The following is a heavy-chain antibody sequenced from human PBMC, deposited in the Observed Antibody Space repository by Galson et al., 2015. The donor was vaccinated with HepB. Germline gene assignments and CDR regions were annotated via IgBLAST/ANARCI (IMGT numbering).Heavy chain of an antibody. CDR2: IRYDGSNK. Sequence: SLRLSCAASGFTFSSYSMNWVRQAPGKGLEWVAFIRYDGSNKYYADSVKGRFTISRDNSKNTLYLQMNSLRAEDTAVYYCAKDALLNSGYGNGAFDYWGQGTLVTVSS. CDR1: GFTFSSYS. V-gene: IGHV3-30*02. CDR3: AKDALLNSGYGNGAFDY. J-gene: IGHJ4*02. D-gene: IGHD5-12*01.